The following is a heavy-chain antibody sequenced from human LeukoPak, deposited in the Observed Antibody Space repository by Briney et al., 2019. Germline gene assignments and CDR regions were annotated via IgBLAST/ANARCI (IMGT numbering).Heavy chain of an antibody. CDR3: ARERPRPDAFDI. Sequence: SETLSLTCAVYGGSFSGYYWSWIRQPPGKGLEWIGEINHSGNTNYNPSLKSRVTISVDTSKNQFSLKLSSVTAADTAVYYCARERPRPDAFDIWGQGTMVTVSS. V-gene: IGHV4-34*01. D-gene: IGHD6-6*01. CDR1: GGSFSGYY. CDR2: INHSGNT. J-gene: IGHJ3*02.